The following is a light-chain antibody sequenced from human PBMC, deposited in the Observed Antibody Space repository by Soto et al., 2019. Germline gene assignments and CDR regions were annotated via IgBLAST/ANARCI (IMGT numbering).Light chain of an antibody. Sequence: EIGMTQSPATLSMSPGERVTLSCRASQSVRSSLAWNQEKPGQAPRLLICGASTRATGVPDKVSGSGSGTEFTLTISSLQSEDFDVYYCQQYNKWPWTFGEGTKVVIK. CDR1: QSVRSS. J-gene: IGKJ1*01. V-gene: IGKV3-15*01. CDR2: GAS. CDR3: QQYNKWPWT.